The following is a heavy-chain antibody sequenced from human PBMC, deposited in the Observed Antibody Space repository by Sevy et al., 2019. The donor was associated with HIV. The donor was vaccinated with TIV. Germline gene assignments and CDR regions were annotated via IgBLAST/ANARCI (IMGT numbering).Heavy chain of an antibody. Sequence: GGSLRLSCTASGFTFGDYAMSWFRQAPGKGLEWVGFIRSKAYGGTTEYAASVKGRFTISRDDSKSIAYLQMNILKTEETAVYYCTMYEYYDFWSGYRPPYYYYGMDVWGQGTTVTVSS. D-gene: IGHD3-3*01. CDR2: IRSKAYGGTT. CDR3: TMYEYYDFWSGYRPPYYYYGMDV. V-gene: IGHV3-49*03. CDR1: GFTFGDYA. J-gene: IGHJ6*02.